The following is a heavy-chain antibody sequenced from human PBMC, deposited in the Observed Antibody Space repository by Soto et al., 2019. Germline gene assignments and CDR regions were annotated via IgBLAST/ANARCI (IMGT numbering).Heavy chain of an antibody. CDR1: GFTFSDYY. CDR3: ASGLRIYYFDY. V-gene: IGHV3-11*01. Sequence: QVQLVESGGGLVKPGGSLRLSCAASGFTFSDYYMSWIRQAPGKGLEWVSYISSSGSTIYYADSVKGRFTISRDNAKNSLYLKINRLRAEDTDVYYCASGLRIYYFDYWGQGTLVTVSS. CDR2: ISSSGSTI. D-gene: IGHD5-12*01. J-gene: IGHJ4*02.